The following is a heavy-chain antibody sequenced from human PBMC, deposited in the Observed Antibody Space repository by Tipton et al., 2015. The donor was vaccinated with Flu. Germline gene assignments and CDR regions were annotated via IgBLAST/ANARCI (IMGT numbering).Heavy chain of an antibody. V-gene: IGHV4-4*07. J-gene: IGHJ4*02. Sequence: TLSLTCTVSGGSLSSYYWSWIRQPAGKGLEWIGRMYPSGTANYNPSLKSRVAISVDTSKNQLSLSLTSVTAADTAVYYCARVNYYHSGSYLDNWGQGTLVSVSS. CDR1: GGSLSSYY. CDR3: ARVNYYHSGSYLDN. D-gene: IGHD3-10*01. CDR2: MYPSGTA.